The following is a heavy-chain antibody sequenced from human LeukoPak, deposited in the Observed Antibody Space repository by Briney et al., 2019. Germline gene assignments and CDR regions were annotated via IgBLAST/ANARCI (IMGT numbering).Heavy chain of an antibody. CDR2: INPSGGST. CDR3: ARGEQLVPYYYYMDV. CDR1: GYTFTSYY. D-gene: IGHD6-13*01. Sequence: ASVKVSCKASGYTFTSYYMHWVRQAPGQGLEWMGIINPSGGSTSYAQKFQGRVAMTRDTSTSTVYMELSSLRSEDTAVYYCARGEQLVPYYYYMDVWGKGTTVTISS. J-gene: IGHJ6*03. V-gene: IGHV1-46*01.